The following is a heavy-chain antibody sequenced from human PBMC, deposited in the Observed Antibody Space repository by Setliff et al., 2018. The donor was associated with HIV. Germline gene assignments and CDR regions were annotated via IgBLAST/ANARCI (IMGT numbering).Heavy chain of an antibody. CDR1: GGSLTNYY. D-gene: IGHD1-26*01. CDR3: ARLAGSGNSWGYFDY. Sequence: SETLSLTCTVSGGSLTNYYWSWIRQPPGKGLEWIGHIYTSGNTNYNPSLNSRLLISLDISKNQFSLRLSSVTVADTAVYFCARLAGSGNSWGYFDYWGQGSLVTVSS. V-gene: IGHV4-4*09. J-gene: IGHJ4*02. CDR2: IYTSGNT.